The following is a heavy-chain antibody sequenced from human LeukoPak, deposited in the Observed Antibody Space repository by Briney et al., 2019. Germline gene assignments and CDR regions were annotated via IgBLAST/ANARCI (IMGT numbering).Heavy chain of an antibody. CDR1: VGSISSYY. CDR2: IYTSGST. J-gene: IGHJ4*02. CDR3: ARDTPIAAAGSYYFDY. D-gene: IGHD6-13*01. V-gene: IGHV4-4*07. Sequence: PSETLSLTCTVSVGSISSYYWSWIRQPAGKGLEWIGRIYTSGSTNYNPSFKSRVTMSVDTSKNQFSLKLSSVTAADTAVYYCARDTPIAAAGSYYFDYWGQGTLVTVSS.